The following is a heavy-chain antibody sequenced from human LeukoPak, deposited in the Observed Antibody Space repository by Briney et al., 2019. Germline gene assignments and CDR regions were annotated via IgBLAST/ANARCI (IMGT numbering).Heavy chain of an antibody. D-gene: IGHD2-15*01. CDR3: AKYGSGSWYGMDV. J-gene: IGHJ6*02. CDR2: ISGSGGST. V-gene: IGHV3-23*01. Sequence: VRQAPXXXXXWVSAISGSGGSTYYADSVKGRFTISRDNSKNTLYLQMNSLRAEDTAVYYCAKYGSGSWYGMDVWGQGTTVTVSS.